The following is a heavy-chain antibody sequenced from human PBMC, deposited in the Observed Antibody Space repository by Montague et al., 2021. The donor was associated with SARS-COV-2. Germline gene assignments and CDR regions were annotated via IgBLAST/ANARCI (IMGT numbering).Heavy chain of an antibody. CDR3: ARLKRYFDSSGSPSAFDF. V-gene: IGHV4-39*02. J-gene: IGHJ3*01. CDR1: GGSITNNIDY. Sequence: SETLSLTCTVSGGSITNNIDYWAWIRQPPGKDLEWIGSIYYTGNTYYXPSLKSQVTISVVTSKNHFTLKLSSVTAAETAVYYCARLKRYFDSSGSPSAFDFWGQGTKVTVSS. CDR2: IYYTGNT. D-gene: IGHD3-22*01.